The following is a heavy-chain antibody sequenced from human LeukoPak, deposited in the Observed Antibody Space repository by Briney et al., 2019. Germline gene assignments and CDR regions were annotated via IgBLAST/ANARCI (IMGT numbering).Heavy chain of an antibody. D-gene: IGHD3-10*01. CDR2: IYSGGNT. J-gene: IGHJ4*02. CDR1: GFTVSSNS. CDR3: AKAPLWFGEFPGPHFDY. V-gene: IGHV3-53*05. Sequence: GGSLRLSCTVSGFTVSSNSMSWVRQAPGKGLEWVSFIYSGGNTHYSDSVKGRFTISRDNSKNTLYLQMNSLRAEDTAVYYCAKAPLWFGEFPGPHFDYWGQGTLVTVSS.